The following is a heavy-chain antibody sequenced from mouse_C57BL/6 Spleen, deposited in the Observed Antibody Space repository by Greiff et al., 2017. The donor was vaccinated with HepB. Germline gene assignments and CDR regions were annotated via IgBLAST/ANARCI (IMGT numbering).Heavy chain of an antibody. CDR1: GFNIKDDY. CDR2: IDPENGDT. V-gene: IGHV14-4*01. J-gene: IGHJ1*03. CDR3: TTQDDYGSTLWYFEV. D-gene: IGHD1-1*01. Sequence: EVKLMESGAELVRPGASVKLSCTASGFNIKDDYMHWVKQRPEQGLEWIGWIDPENGDTEYASKFQGKATITADTSSNTAYLQLSSLTSEDTAVYYCTTQDDYGSTLWYFEVWGTGTTVTVSS.